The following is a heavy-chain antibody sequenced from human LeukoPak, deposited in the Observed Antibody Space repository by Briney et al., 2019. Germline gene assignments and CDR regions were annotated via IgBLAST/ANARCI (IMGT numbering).Heavy chain of an antibody. D-gene: IGHD3-22*01. Sequence: PSETLSLTCTVSGGSISSYYWSWIRQPAGKGLEWIGRIYTSGSTNYNPSLKSRVNISVDKSKNQFSLKLSSVTAADTAVYYCAREHDSSGYYYRDAFDIWGQGTMVTVSS. J-gene: IGHJ3*02. V-gene: IGHV4-4*07. CDR1: GGSISSYY. CDR3: AREHDSSGYYYRDAFDI. CDR2: IYTSGST.